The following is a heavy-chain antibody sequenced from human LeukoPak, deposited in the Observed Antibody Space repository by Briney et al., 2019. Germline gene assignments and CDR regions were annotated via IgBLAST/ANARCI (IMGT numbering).Heavy chain of an antibody. J-gene: IGHJ4*02. CDR3: ARGIFYDNSGYPYYFDS. D-gene: IGHD3-22*01. Sequence: GGSLRLSCAASGFSVSANSMIWVRQAPGKGLEWVSVTYSGGDTYYAEYVKGRFTISRDNAKNSLYLQLNSLRAEDTAVYYCARGIFYDNSGYPYYFDSWGQGTLVTVSS. CDR2: TYSGGDT. V-gene: IGHV3-66*01. CDR1: GFSVSANS.